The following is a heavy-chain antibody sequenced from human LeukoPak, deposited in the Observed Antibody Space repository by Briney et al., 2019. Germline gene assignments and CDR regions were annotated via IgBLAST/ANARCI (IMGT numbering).Heavy chain of an antibody. D-gene: IGHD6-13*01. CDR3: ARSSPGGGRSSWYLRGSYYYGMDV. CDR2: INHSGST. CDR1: GGSFSGYY. V-gene: IGHV4-34*01. J-gene: IGHJ6*02. Sequence: SETLSLTCAVYGGSFSGYYWSWIRQPPGKGLEWIGEINHSGSTNYNPSLKSRVTISVDTSKNQFSLKLSSVTAADTAVYYCARSSPGGGRSSWYLRGSYYYGMDVWGQGTTVTVSS.